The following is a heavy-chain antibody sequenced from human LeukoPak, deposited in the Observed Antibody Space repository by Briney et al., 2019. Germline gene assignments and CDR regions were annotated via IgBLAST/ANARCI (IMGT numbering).Heavy chain of an antibody. CDR1: GGSISSSNW. CDR2: IYHSGST. D-gene: IGHD3-3*01. Sequence: PSETLSLTCAVSGGSISSSNWWSWVRQPPGKGLEWIGEIYHSGSTNYNPSLKSRVTISVDKSKNQFSLKLSSVTAADTAVYYCARDFRNHYDFWSGYYYSWFDPWGQGTLVTVSS. J-gene: IGHJ5*02. V-gene: IGHV4-4*02. CDR3: ARDFRNHYDFWSGYYYSWFDP.